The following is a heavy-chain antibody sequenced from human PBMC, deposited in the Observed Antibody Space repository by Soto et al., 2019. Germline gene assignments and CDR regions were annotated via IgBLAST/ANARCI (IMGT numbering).Heavy chain of an antibody. J-gene: IGHJ5*02. Sequence: QVQLQQWGAGLLKPSETLSLTCAVYGGSFSGYYWSWIRQPPGKGLEWIGEINHSGSTNYNPSLKRRVTISVDTSKSQFSLKLSSVTAADTAVYYCASSDYGGRNNWFDPWGQGTLVTVSS. CDR2: INHSGST. V-gene: IGHV4-34*01. CDR1: GGSFSGYY. D-gene: IGHD4-17*01. CDR3: ASSDYGGRNNWFDP.